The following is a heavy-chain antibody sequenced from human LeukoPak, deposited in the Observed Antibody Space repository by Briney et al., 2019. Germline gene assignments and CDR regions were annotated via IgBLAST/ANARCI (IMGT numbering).Heavy chain of an antibody. J-gene: IGHJ6*02. CDR3: ARVLPATGWLQRHYYYYGMDV. CDR1: GGSISSYY. V-gene: IGHV4-59*01. Sequence: SETLSLTCTVSGGSISSYYWSWIRQPPGKGLGWIGYIYYSGSTNYNPSLKSRVTISVDTSKNQFSLKLSSVTAADTAVYYCARVLPATGWLQRHYYYYGMDVWGQGTTVTVSS. CDR2: IYYSGST. D-gene: IGHD5-24*01.